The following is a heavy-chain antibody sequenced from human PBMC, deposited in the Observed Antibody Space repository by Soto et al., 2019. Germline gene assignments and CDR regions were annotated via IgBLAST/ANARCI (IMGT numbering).Heavy chain of an antibody. CDR3: ARLHGYCISSSCHGHYAMDV. Sequence: SETLSLTCAVSGGSIRSYYWSWIRQPPGKGLEWIGSIYYSGITYYNPSLNSRVTVSVDTSKNQFSLKVTSVTAADTAVYYCARLHGYCISSSCHGHYAMDVWGQGTTVTVSS. CDR2: IYYSGIT. D-gene: IGHD2-2*01. CDR1: GGSIRSYY. V-gene: IGHV4-59*05. J-gene: IGHJ6*02.